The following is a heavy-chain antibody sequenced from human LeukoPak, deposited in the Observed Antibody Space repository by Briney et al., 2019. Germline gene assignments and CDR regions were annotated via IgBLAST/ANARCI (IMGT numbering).Heavy chain of an antibody. CDR2: IKSKTDGGTT. CDR3: TTLPVVVAAYYYYYGTDV. V-gene: IGHV3-15*01. CDR1: GFTFSNAW. J-gene: IGHJ6*02. D-gene: IGHD2-15*01. Sequence: PGGSLRLSCAASGFTFSNAWMSWVRQAPGKGLEWVGRIKSKTDGGTTDYAAPVKGRFTISRDDSKNTLYLQMNSLKTEDTAVYYCTTLPVVVAAYYYYYGTDVWGQGTTVTVSS.